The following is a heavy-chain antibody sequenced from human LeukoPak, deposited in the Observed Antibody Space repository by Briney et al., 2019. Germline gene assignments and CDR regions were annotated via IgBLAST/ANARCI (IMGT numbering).Heavy chain of an antibody. Sequence: PSETLSLTCTVSGGSISGYYWGWIRQPPGKGLEWMGYIYYSGSTNYNPSLKSRVTISEDTSKNQFSLKLSSVTAADTAVYYCARVYSSSSVDAFHIWGQGTMVTVSS. CDR2: IYYSGST. J-gene: IGHJ3*02. V-gene: IGHV4-59*01. CDR1: GGSISGYY. CDR3: ARVYSSSSVDAFHI. D-gene: IGHD6-6*01.